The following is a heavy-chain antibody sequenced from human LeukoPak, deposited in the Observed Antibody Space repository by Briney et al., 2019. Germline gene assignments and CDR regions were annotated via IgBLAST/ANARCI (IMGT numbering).Heavy chain of an antibody. V-gene: IGHV4-39*01. D-gene: IGHD2-21*02. CDR2: IYYSGST. CDR1: GGSISSYY. CDR3: ARHDSRSYDAFDI. Sequence: PSETLSLTCTISGGSISSYYWGWIRQPPGKGLEWIGSIYYSGSTYYNPSLKSRVTISVDTSKNQFSLKLSSVTAADTAVYYCARHDSRSYDAFDIWGQGAMVTVSS. J-gene: IGHJ3*02.